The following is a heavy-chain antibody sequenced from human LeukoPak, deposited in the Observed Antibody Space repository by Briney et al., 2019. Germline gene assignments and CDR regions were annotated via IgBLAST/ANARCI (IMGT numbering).Heavy chain of an antibody. D-gene: IGHD3-22*01. CDR2: INHSGST. CDR3: VRITMIVGYAFDI. J-gene: IGHJ3*02. V-gene: IGHV4-34*01. CDR1: GGSFSGYY. Sequence: PSETLSLTCAVYGGSFSGYYWSWIRQPPGKGLEWIGEINHSGSTNYNPSLKSRVTISVDTSKNQFSLKLSSVTAADTAVYYCVRITMIVGYAFDIWGQGTMVTVSS.